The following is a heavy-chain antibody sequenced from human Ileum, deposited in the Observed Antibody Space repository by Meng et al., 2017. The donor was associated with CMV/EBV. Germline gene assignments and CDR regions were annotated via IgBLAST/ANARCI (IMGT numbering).Heavy chain of an antibody. Sequence: VRLKEAGPGLVKPSETLSLICSVSGGSINSFYWSWIRQPAGKGLEWIGRIYSSGIINYNPSLKSRVTVSVDTSKNQFSLKVNSVTAADTAVYYCARLQAWDWFDPWGQGTLVTVSS. CDR2: IYSSGII. J-gene: IGHJ5*02. CDR1: GGSINSFY. V-gene: IGHV4-4*07. D-gene: IGHD4-11*01. CDR3: ARLQAWDWFDP.